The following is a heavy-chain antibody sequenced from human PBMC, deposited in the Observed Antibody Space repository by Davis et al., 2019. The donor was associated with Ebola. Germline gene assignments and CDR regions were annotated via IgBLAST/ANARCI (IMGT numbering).Heavy chain of an antibody. CDR1: GFTFSSYD. V-gene: IGHV3-13*01. CDR3: ARAHFGRSSFDY. CDR2: IGTAGDT. J-gene: IGHJ4*02. Sequence: GESLKISCAASGFTFSSYDMHWVRQVTGTGLEWVSAIGTAGDTYYPGSVKGRFTISRENAKNSLYLQMNSLRAGDTAVYYCARAHFGRSSFDYWGQGTLVTVSS. D-gene: IGHD6-6*01.